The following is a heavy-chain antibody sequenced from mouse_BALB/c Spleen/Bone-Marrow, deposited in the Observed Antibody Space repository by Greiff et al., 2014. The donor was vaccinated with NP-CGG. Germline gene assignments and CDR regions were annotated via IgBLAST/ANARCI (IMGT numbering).Heavy chain of an antibody. Sequence: VKLMESGAELARPGASVKLSCKASGYTFTGYWMQWVKQRPGQGLEWIGIIYPGDGDTRYTQKFKGKATLTADKSSNTAYMQLKNLTSEDTAIYYCARVFYDSTSDYWGQGTTLTVSS. CDR1: GYTFTGYW. D-gene: IGHD1-1*01. CDR2: IYPGDGDT. J-gene: IGHJ2*01. V-gene: IGHV1-87*01. CDR3: ARVFYDSTSDY.